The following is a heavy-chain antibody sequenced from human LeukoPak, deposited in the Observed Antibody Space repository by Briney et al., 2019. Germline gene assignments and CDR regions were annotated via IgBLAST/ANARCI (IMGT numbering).Heavy chain of an antibody. CDR1: LDSTTSNF. V-gene: IGHV4-4*02. CDR3: AREILGGFNPGAY. J-gene: IGHJ4*02. D-gene: IGHD1-14*01. Sequence: SETLSLTCTVSLDSTTSNFWSWVRQPPGKGLEWIEGIHRSGSPNYNPSLQSRVTISIDRSRNQIVLELSSVTAADTAVYYCAREILGGFNPGAYWGQGTLVTVSS. CDR2: IHRSGSP.